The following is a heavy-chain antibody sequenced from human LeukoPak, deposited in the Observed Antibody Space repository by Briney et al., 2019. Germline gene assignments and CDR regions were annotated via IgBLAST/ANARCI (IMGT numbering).Heavy chain of an antibody. J-gene: IGHJ3*02. CDR1: GGSISSYY. D-gene: IGHD3-9*01. CDR3: ARVDILTGYFDAFDI. V-gene: IGHV4-59*01. Sequence: SETLSLTCTVSGGSISSYYWSWIRQPPGKGLEWIGYIYYSGSTNYNPSLKSRVTISVDTSKNQFSLKLSSVTAADTAVYYCARVDILTGYFDAFDIWGQGTMVTVSS. CDR2: IYYSGST.